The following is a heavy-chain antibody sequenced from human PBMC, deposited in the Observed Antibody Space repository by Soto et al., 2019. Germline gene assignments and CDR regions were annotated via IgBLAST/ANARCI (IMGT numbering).Heavy chain of an antibody. J-gene: IGHJ5*02. CDR3: ARVGPWVPYYYDSSPYTFENWFDP. D-gene: IGHD3-22*01. Sequence: ETLSLTCAVSGYSISSGYYWVWLRQPPGKGLEWIGSIYHSGSTYYNPSLNSRVTLSIDMTNNHVYLILNSVTAADTAVYYCARVGPWVPYYYDSSPYTFENWFDPWGQGTLVTVSS. CDR2: IYHSGST. CDR1: GYSISSGYY. V-gene: IGHV4-38-2*01.